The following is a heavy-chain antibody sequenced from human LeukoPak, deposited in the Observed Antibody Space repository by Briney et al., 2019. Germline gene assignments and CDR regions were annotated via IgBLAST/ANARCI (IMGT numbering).Heavy chain of an antibody. D-gene: IGHD2-21*02. CDR1: GGSISSYY. Sequence: SETLSLTCTVSGGSISSYYWSWIRQPPGKGLEWIGYISNTGSTKYNPSLKSRVTISVDTSKNQFSLKLSSVTAADTAVYYCARLLAYCGGDCYVLDYWGQGTLVTVPS. J-gene: IGHJ4*02. CDR2: ISNTGST. V-gene: IGHV4-59*08. CDR3: ARLLAYCGGDCYVLDY.